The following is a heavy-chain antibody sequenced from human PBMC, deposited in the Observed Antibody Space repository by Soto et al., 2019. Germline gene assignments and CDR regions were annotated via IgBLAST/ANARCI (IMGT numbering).Heavy chain of an antibody. CDR2: IYYNGRT. Sequence: SETLFLTCTVSGGSISSDDYYWSWIRQPPGKGLEWIGYIYYNGRTDYNPSLKSRVIISIDTSKNQFSLNLNSVSAADTAVYYCARDRSNSPDYFDYWGQGTLVTV. V-gene: IGHV4-30-4*01. D-gene: IGHD6-6*01. CDR1: GGSISSDDYY. CDR3: ARDRSNSPDYFDY. J-gene: IGHJ4*02.